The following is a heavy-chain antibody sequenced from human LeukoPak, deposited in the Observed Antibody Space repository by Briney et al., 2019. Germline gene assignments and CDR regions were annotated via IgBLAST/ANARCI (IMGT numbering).Heavy chain of an antibody. V-gene: IGHV3-74*01. CDR1: GFTFSNYW. CDR3: AREGPDV. CDR2: INSDGSRT. J-gene: IGHJ6*04. Sequence: GGSLRLSCAASGFTFSNYWMHWVRQAPGEGLLWVSGINSDGSRTSYADSVKGRFTISRDNAQNTVYLQMNSLRADDKAVYYCAREGPDVWGKGTTVTVSS.